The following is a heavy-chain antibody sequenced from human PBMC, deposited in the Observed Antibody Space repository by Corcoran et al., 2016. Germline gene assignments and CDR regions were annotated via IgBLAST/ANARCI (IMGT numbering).Heavy chain of an antibody. J-gene: IGHJ6*02. CDR3: VSAYSSSSYYYYGMDV. Sequence: QVQLVQSGAEVKKPGASVKVSCKASGYTFTGYYMHWVRQAPGQGLEWMGWINPNSGGTNYAQKFQGRVTMTRDTSISTAYMELSRLRSNDTAVYYCVSAYSSSSYYYYGMDVWGQGTTVTVSS. CDR1: GYTFTGYY. D-gene: IGHD6-6*01. V-gene: IGHV1-2*02. CDR2: INPNSGGT.